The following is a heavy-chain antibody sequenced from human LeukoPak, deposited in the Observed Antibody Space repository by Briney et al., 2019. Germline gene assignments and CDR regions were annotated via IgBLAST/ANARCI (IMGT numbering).Heavy chain of an antibody. V-gene: IGHV4-59*01. CDR3: ARAFAAAGFDY. CDR1: GGSISSYY. CDR2: IYYSGST. D-gene: IGHD6-13*01. Sequence: SETLSLTRTVSGGSISSYYWSWIRQPPGKGLEWIGYIYYSGSTNYNPSLKSRVTISVDTSKNQFSLKLSSVTAADTAVYYCARAFAAAGFDYWGQGTLVTVSS. J-gene: IGHJ4*02.